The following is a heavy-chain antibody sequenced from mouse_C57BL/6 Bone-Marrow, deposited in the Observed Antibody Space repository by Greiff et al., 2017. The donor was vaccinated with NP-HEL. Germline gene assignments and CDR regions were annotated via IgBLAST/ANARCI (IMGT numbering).Heavy chain of an antibody. D-gene: IGHD4-1*01. CDR2: IYPRSGNT. CDR1: GYTFTSYG. J-gene: IGHJ1*03. CDR3: ARLTGTSYWYFDV. Sequence: QVQLQQSGAELARPGASVKLSCKASGYTFTSYGISWVKQRTGQGLEWIGEIYPRSGNTYYNEKFKGKATLTADTSSSTAYMELRSLTSEDSAVYFCARLTGTSYWYFDVWGTGTTITVSS. V-gene: IGHV1-81*01.